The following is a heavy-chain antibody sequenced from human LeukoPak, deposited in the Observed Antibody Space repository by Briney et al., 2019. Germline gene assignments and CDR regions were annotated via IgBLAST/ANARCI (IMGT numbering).Heavy chain of an antibody. CDR2: ISSSGSTI. Sequence: GGSLRLSCAASGFTFSDYYMSWIRQAPGKGLEWVPYISSSGSTIYYADSVKGRFTISRDNAKNSLYLQMNSLRAEDTAVYYCARGIAVAGAYYYGMDVWGQGTTVTVSS. CDR1: GFTFSDYY. CDR3: ARGIAVAGAYYYGMDV. V-gene: IGHV3-11*01. D-gene: IGHD6-19*01. J-gene: IGHJ6*01.